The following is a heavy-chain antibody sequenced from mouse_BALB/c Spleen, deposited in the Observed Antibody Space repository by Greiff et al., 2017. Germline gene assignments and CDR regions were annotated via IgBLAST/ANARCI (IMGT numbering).Heavy chain of an antibody. V-gene: IGHV5-17*02. CDR3: AGGLLRPPYYAMDY. J-gene: IGHJ4*01. D-gene: IGHD1-2*01. CDR2: ISSGSSTI. Sequence: EVQRVESGGGLVQPGGSRKLSCAASGFTFSSFGMHWVRQAPEKGLEWVAYISSGSSTIYYADTVKGRFTISRDNPKNTLFLQMTSLRSEDTAMYYCAGGLLRPPYYAMDYWGQGTSVTVSS. CDR1: GFTFSSFG.